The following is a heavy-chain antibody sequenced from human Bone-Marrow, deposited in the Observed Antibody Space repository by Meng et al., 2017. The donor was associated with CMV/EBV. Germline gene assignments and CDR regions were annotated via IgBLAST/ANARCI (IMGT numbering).Heavy chain of an antibody. J-gene: IGHJ6*02. Sequence: GESLKISCAASGFTFSDYYMSWIRQAPGKGLEWVSYISSSGSTIYYADSVKGRFTITRDNAKNSLYLQMNSLRAEDTAVYYGARDPKKGHGMDVWGQGTTVTVSS. CDR2: ISSSGSTI. CDR3: ARDPKKGHGMDV. V-gene: IGHV3-11*04. CDR1: GFTFSDYY.